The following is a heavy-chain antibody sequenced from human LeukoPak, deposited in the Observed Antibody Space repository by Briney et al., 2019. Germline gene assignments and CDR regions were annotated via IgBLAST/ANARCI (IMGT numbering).Heavy chain of an antibody. CDR1: GFTLSDYY. V-gene: IGHV3-11*04. CDR2: ISSSGSTI. Sequence: PGGSLRLSCAASGFTLSDYYMSWIRPAPGKGLEWVSYISSSGSTIYYADSVKGRFTISRNNAKNTLYLQMNSLRAEDTAVYYCARVASCYNPKGYYYYYMDVWGKGTTVTVSS. D-gene: IGHD2-2*01. J-gene: IGHJ6*03. CDR3: ARVASCYNPKGYYYYYMDV.